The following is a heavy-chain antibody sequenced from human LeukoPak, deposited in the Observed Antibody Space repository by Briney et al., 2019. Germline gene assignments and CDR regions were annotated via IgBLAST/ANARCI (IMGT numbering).Heavy chain of an antibody. J-gene: IGHJ4*02. CDR2: IYTSGST. Sequence: PSQTLSLTCTVSGGSISSGTYYWNWIRQPAGKGLEWIGRIYTSGSTNYNPSLKSRVTISVDTSKNQFSLKLSSVTAADTAVYYCARGGLATNNFLNYWGQGTLVTVSS. D-gene: IGHD5-24*01. CDR1: GGSISSGTYY. V-gene: IGHV4-61*02. CDR3: ARGGLATNNFLNY.